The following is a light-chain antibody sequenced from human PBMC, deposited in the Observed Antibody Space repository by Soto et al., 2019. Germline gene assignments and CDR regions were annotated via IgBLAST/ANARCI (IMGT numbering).Light chain of an antibody. CDR2: AAS. Sequence: AIRMTLSPSSFSASTGDRVTITCRASQGIRNDLGWYQQKPGKAPKLLIYAASTLHSGVPSRFSGSGSGTDFTLTISCLQSEDFATYYCQQYYSYPLTVGGGTKVDIK. CDR1: QGIRND. V-gene: IGKV1-8*01. J-gene: IGKJ4*01. CDR3: QQYYSYPLT.